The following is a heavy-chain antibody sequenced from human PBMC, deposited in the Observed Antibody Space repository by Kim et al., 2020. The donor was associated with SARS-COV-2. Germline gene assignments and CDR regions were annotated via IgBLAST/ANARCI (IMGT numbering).Heavy chain of an antibody. CDR1: GFTFSSYA. CDR3: AKPWWDSNDYIWGSYRGDYFDY. D-gene: IGHD3-16*01. V-gene: IGHV3-23*01. CDR2: ISGSGGST. Sequence: GGSLRLSCAASGFTFSSYAMSWVRQAPGKGLEWVSAISGSGGSTYYADSVKGRFTISRDNSKNTLYLQMNSLRAEDTAVYYCAKPWWDSNDYIWGSYRGDYFDYWGQGTLVTVSS. J-gene: IGHJ4*02.